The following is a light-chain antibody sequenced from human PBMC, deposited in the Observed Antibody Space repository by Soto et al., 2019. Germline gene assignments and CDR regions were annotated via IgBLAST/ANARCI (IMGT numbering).Light chain of an antibody. CDR1: QSVSSN. CDR3: QQYNNWPHT. Sequence: EIVMTQSPATLSVSPGERATLSCRASQSVSSNLAWYQQKPVQAPRLLIYGASTRATRIPARFSGNGSGTEFTLTISSLQSEDFAVYYCQQYNNWPHTFGQGTKVEIK. CDR2: GAS. V-gene: IGKV3-15*01. J-gene: IGKJ1*01.